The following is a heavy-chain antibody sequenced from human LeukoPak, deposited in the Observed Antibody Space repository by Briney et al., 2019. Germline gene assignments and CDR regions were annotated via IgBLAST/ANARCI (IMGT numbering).Heavy chain of an antibody. CDR3: ARDSDILASDAFDI. V-gene: IGHV3-66*01. D-gene: IGHD3-9*01. CDR2: IYSGGTT. Sequence: PGGSLRLSCAASGFTVSSNYMTWVRQAPGKGLEWVSVIYSGGTTYYADSVKGRFTISRDNSKNTLYLQMNTLRAEDTAVYYCARDSDILASDAFDIWGQGTMVTVSS. J-gene: IGHJ3*02. CDR1: GFTVSSNY.